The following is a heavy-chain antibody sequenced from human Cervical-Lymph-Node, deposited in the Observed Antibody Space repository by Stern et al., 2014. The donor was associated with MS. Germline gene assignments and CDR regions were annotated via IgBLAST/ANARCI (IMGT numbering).Heavy chain of an antibody. J-gene: IGHJ5*02. D-gene: IGHD3-3*01. CDR1: GGSISSGSYY. V-gene: IGHV4-61*02. CDR2: IYTSGST. Sequence: VQLVESGPGLVKPSQTLSLTCTVSGGSISSGSYYWSWIRQPAGKGLEWIGRIYTSGSTNYNPSLKSRVTLSVDTSKNQFPLKLSSVTAADTAVYYCARESDFWSGINWFDPWGQGTLVTVSS. CDR3: ARESDFWSGINWFDP.